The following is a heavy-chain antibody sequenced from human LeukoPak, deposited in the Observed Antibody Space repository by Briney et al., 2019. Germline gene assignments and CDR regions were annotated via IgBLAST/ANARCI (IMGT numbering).Heavy chain of an antibody. Sequence: PGGSLRLSCAASGFTFGSYSMNWVRQAPGKGLDWVANIKQDGSEKYYVDSVKGRFTISRDNAKNSLYLQMNSLRAEDTAVYYCGRDPAGPSIPARPGRSRANNYYYMDVWGKGTTVTVSS. CDR2: IKQDGSEK. CDR3: GRDPAGPSIPARPGRSRANNYYYMDV. D-gene: IGHD6-6*01. V-gene: IGHV3-7*01. CDR1: GFTFGSYS. J-gene: IGHJ6*03.